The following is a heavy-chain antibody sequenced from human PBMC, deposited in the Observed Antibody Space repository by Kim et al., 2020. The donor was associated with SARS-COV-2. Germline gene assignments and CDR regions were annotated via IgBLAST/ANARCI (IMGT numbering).Heavy chain of an antibody. CDR2: ISSSSCYI. V-gene: IGHV3-21*01. J-gene: IGHJ4*02. CDR3: ASDTGYSSSWTAVGGYYFDY. CDR1: GFTFSSYS. D-gene: IGHD6-13*01. Sequence: GSLRLSCAASGFTFSSYSMNWVRQAPGKGLEWVSSISSSSCYIYYADSVKGRFTISRDNAKNSLYLQMNSLRAEDTAVYYCASDTGYSSSWTAVGGYYFDYWGQGTLVTVSS.